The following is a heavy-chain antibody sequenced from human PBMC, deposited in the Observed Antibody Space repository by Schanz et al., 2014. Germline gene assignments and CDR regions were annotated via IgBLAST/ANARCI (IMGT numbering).Heavy chain of an antibody. V-gene: IGHV1-69*02. CDR2: IIPITGIT. J-gene: IGHJ4*02. CDR1: GDTFRSYT. Sequence: QVQLVQSEAAVKKPGSSVKVSCKASGDTFRSYTINWVRHAPGQGLEWMGRIIPITGITNYAQKFQGRVTFTADKSTSTAFLEVNSLRTEDTAVYFCAKSYDTSGYSGFDYWGQGTLVTVSS. D-gene: IGHD3-22*01. CDR3: AKSYDTSGYSGFDY.